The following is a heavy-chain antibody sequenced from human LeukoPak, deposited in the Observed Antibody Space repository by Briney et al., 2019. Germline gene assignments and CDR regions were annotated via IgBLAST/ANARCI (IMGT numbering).Heavy chain of an antibody. Sequence: GGSLRLSCAASGVNLSCYYMSWIRQAPGKGLEWVSYISSSGSTIYYADSVKGRFTISRDNRKNSLYLQMNSLRAEDTAVYYCSTINSWYYFDYWGQGSLVTVSS. D-gene: IGHD6-13*01. CDR2: ISSSGSTI. CDR1: GVNLSCYY. CDR3: STINSWYYFDY. J-gene: IGHJ4*02. V-gene: IGHV3-11*01.